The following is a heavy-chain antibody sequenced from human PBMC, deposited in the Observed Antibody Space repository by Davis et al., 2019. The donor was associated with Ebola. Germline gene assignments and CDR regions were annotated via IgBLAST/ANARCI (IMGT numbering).Heavy chain of an antibody. CDR2: INQDGSEK. CDR1: EFTFSSFW. Sequence: GESLKISCGASEFTFSSFWMSWARQAPGKGLEWVASINQDGSEKYYVDSVKGRFTISRDNAKNSLHLQMNSLRADDTAIYFCARDIWFGELVDYWGQGILVTVSS. J-gene: IGHJ4*02. CDR3: ARDIWFGELVDY. V-gene: IGHV3-7*03. D-gene: IGHD3-10*01.